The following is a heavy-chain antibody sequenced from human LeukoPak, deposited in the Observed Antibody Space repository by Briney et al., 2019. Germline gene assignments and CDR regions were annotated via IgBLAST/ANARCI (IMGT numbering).Heavy chain of an antibody. CDR3: AMIAAATKDLDY. CDR2: ISYTGST. D-gene: IGHD6-13*01. CDR1: GGSISSYY. Sequence: SETLSLTCTVSGGSISSYYWRWLRPPPGQGLEWIGHISYTGSTNYNPSHKSRVTISVDTPKAQFSLRLSSVTAADTAVYYCAMIAAATKDLDYWGQGTLVTVSS. V-gene: IGHV4-59*01. J-gene: IGHJ4*02.